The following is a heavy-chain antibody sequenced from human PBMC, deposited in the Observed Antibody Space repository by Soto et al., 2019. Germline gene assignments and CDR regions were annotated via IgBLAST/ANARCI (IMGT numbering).Heavy chain of an antibody. V-gene: IGHV1-24*01. Sequence: GASVKVSCKVSGYTLTELSMHWVRQAPGKGLEWMGGFDPEDGETIYAQKFQGRVTMTEDTSTDTAYMELSSLRSEDTAVYYCATLLGGYDVRTLKGNFDYWGQGTLVTVSS. CDR2: FDPEDGET. D-gene: IGHD5-12*01. J-gene: IGHJ4*02. CDR1: GYTLTELS. CDR3: ATLLGGYDVRTLKGNFDY.